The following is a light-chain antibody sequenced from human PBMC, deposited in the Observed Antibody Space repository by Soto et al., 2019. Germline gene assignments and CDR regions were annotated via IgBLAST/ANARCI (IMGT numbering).Light chain of an antibody. V-gene: IGKV1-33*01. CDR2: DAS. Sequence: DIQMTQSPSSLSASVGDRVTITCQASQDISNYLNWYQQKPGKAPKLLIYDASNLETGFPTRFRGSGSGTDFTFTISSLQPEDIATYYWQQYYNLPPFTFGPGTKVDIK. J-gene: IGKJ3*01. CDR1: QDISNY. CDR3: QQYYNLPPFT.